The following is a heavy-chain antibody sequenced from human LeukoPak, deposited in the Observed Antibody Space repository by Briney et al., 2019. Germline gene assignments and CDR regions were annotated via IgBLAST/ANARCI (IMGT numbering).Heavy chain of an antibody. CDR2: IYHSGTT. V-gene: IGHV4-34*11. D-gene: IGHD6-19*01. CDR1: GGSFNDYF. Sequence: SETLSLTCAVYGGSFNDYFWSWIRQPPGKGLEWIAYIYHSGTTYYNPSLKSRATISVDTSKNQFSLKLSSVTAADTAVYYCVRGRYSSGWFKDKNWFDPWGQGIPVTVSS. J-gene: IGHJ5*02. CDR3: VRGRYSSGWFKDKNWFDP.